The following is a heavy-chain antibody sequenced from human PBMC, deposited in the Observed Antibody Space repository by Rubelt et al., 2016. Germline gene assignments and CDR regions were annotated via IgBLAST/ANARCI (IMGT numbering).Heavy chain of an antibody. Sequence: WIGEINHSGSTNYNPYLKSRVTISVDTSKNQFSLKLSFVNAADTAVYYCARSLGELSFDYWGQGTLVTVSS. CDR3: ARSLGELSFDY. V-gene: IGHV4-34*01. D-gene: IGHD3-16*02. CDR2: INHSGST. J-gene: IGHJ4*02.